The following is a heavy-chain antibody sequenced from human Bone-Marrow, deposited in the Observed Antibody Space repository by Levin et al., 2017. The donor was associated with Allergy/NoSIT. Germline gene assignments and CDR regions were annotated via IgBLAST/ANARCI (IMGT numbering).Heavy chain of an antibody. CDR3: AKEQQGVAGSPMDNWFDP. V-gene: IGHV1-2*02. CDR1: GYTFTDYY. D-gene: IGHD6-19*01. J-gene: IGHJ5*02. CDR2: MNPNSGAT. Sequence: GASVKVSCKASGYTFTDYYIHWVRQAPGQGLEWMGWMNPNSGATKHAQKFQGRVTMTRDTSISTAYLELSSLRSDDTAVYYCAKEQQGVAGSPMDNWFDPWGQGTLVTVSS.